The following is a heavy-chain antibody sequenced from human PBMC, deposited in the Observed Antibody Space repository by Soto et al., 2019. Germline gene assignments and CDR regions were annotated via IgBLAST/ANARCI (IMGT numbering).Heavy chain of an antibody. J-gene: IGHJ4*02. D-gene: IGHD6-19*01. CDR3: AKDPCSGGYCGVDY. Sequence: EVQLLESGGGLVQPGGSLRLSCAASGFTFSSYAMSWVRQAPGQGLEWVSAISGSGGSTYYADSVKGRFTISRDNSKNTRYLQMNSLRDEDTAVYYCAKDPCSGGYCGVDYWGQGTLVTVSS. V-gene: IGHV3-23*01. CDR1: GFTFSSYA. CDR2: ISGSGGST.